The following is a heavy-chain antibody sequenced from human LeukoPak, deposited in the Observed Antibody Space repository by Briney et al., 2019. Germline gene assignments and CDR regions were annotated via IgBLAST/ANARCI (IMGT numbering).Heavy chain of an antibody. CDR1: GFTFSSYS. D-gene: IGHD3-10*01. V-gene: IGHV3-21*01. CDR3: ARSITMVWGVITYFDY. J-gene: IGHJ4*02. Sequence: GGSLRLSCAASGFTFSSYSMNWVRQAPGKGLEWVSSISSSSSYIYYADSVKGRFTISRDNAKNSLYLQMNSLRAEDTAVYYCARSITMVWGVITYFDYWGQGTLVTVSS. CDR2: ISSSSSYI.